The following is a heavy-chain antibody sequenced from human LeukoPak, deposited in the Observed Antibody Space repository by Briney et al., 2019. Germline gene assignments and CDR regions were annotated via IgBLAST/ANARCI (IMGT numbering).Heavy chain of an antibody. J-gene: IGHJ4*02. CDR1: GGTFSSYA. CDR2: IILIFGTA. D-gene: IGHD3-10*01. CDR3: ARGYYGSGSSMPFY. Sequence: SVKVSCKASGGTFSSYAISWVGQAPGQGLEWMGVIILIFGTANYVQKFQGRVTITADKSTSTAYMELSSLRSEDTAVYYCARGYYGSGSSMPFYWGQGTLVTVSS. V-gene: IGHV1-69*06.